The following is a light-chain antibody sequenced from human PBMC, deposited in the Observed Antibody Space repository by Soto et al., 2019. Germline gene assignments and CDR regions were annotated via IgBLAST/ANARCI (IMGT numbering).Light chain of an antibody. CDR3: SSFAANDNVV. CDR1: SSDVGAYDY. J-gene: IGLJ3*02. Sequence: QSALTQPPSASGSPGQSVTISCTGTSSDVGAYDYVCWYQQHPGKAPKLMIYEVNKRTSGVPDRFSGSKTGNTASMTVSGRKAGDEAAYYCSSFAANDNVVFGGGTQLTVL. V-gene: IGLV2-8*01. CDR2: EVN.